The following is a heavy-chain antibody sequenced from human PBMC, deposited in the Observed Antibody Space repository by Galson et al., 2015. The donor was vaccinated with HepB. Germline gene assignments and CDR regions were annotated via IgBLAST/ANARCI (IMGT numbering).Heavy chain of an antibody. D-gene: IGHD2-21*02. Sequence: SLRLSCAASGFTVSSDYMSWVRQAPGKGLEWVGIVQSVDSTYYAESVRGRFTISRDNSKNTLYLQMNSLRAEDTAVYYCERGVVTQIFDYWGQGTLVTVSS. J-gene: IGHJ4*02. V-gene: IGHV3-53*01. CDR3: ERGVVTQIFDY. CDR2: VQSVDST. CDR1: GFTVSSDY.